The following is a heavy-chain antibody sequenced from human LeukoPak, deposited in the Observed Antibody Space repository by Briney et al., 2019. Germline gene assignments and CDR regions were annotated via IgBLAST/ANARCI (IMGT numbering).Heavy chain of an antibody. D-gene: IGHD4-17*01. CDR3: AVSETTVTTASDY. CDR2: ISSSSYI. Sequence: PGGSLRLSCAASGFTFSSYSMNWVRQAPGKGLEWVSSISSSSYIYYADSVKGRFTISRDNAKNSLYLQMNSLRAEDTAVYYCAVSETTVTTASDYWGQGTLVTVSS. V-gene: IGHV3-21*01. CDR1: GFTFSSYS. J-gene: IGHJ4*02.